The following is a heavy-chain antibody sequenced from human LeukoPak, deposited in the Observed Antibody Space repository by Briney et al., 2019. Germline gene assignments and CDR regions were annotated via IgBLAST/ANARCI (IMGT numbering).Heavy chain of an antibody. CDR3: ARRAGVDY. D-gene: IGHD1-26*01. CDR1: GHTFTSYD. Sequence: GASVKVSCKASGHTFTSYDISWVRQAAGQGLEWMGWVNPNSGRTGYAQKFQGRVTMTRNTSINTVFMELSSLRSEDTAVYYCARRAGVDYWGQGTLVTVSS. CDR2: VNPNSGRT. J-gene: IGHJ4*02. V-gene: IGHV1-8*01.